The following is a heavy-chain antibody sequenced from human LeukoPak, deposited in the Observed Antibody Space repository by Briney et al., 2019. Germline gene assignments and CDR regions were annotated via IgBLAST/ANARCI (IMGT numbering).Heavy chain of an antibody. D-gene: IGHD5-18*01. Sequence: GGSLRLSCAASGFTFSSYSMNWVRQAPGKGLEWVSSISSSSSYIYYADSVKGRFTISRDNAKNSLYLQMNSLRAEDTAVYYCARGARGYSYGGYYYGMDVWGKGTTVIVSS. V-gene: IGHV3-21*01. CDR1: GFTFSSYS. CDR2: ISSSSSYI. J-gene: IGHJ6*04. CDR3: ARGARGYSYGGYYYGMDV.